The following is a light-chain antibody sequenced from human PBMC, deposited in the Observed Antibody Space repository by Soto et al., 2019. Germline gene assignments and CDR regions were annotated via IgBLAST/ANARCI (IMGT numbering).Light chain of an antibody. V-gene: IGKV3-11*01. Sequence: EVVLTQSPATLSLSPGERATLSCRASQSLSIYLAWYQQQPGQAPRLLIYDSFNRSTGIPARFSGSGSGTDFNLTISSLEPEDFAIYYCQQRYNWPPLTFGGGTRVEIK. CDR1: QSLSIY. CDR2: DSF. J-gene: IGKJ4*01. CDR3: QQRYNWPPLT.